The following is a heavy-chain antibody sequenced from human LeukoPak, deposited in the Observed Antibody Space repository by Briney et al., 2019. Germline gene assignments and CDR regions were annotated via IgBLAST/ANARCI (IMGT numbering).Heavy chain of an antibody. V-gene: IGHV3-15*01. CDR1: GFTFSNAW. CDR2: IKSKTDGGTT. CDR3: ASNPVMVRGVIMH. Sequence: PGGSLRLSCAASGFTFSNAWMSWVRQAPGKGLEWVGRIKSKTDGGTTDYAAPVKGRFTISRDNSKNTLYLQMNSLRAGDTAVYYCASNPVMVRGVIMHWGQGTLVTVSS. J-gene: IGHJ4*02. D-gene: IGHD3-10*01.